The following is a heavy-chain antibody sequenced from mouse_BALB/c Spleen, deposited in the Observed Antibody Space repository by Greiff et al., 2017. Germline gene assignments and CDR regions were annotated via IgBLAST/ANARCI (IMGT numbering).Heavy chain of an antibody. CDR2: ISSGGGST. CDR1: GFAFSSYD. D-gene: IGHD2-10*02. Sequence: EVKVEESGGGLVKPGGSLKLSCAASGFAFSSYDMSWVRQTPEKRLEWVAYISSGGGSTYYPDTVKGRFTISRDNAKNTLYLQMSSLKSEDTAMYYCARRDLVSRFAYWGQGTLVTVSA. J-gene: IGHJ3*01. CDR3: ARRDLVSRFAY. V-gene: IGHV5-12-1*01.